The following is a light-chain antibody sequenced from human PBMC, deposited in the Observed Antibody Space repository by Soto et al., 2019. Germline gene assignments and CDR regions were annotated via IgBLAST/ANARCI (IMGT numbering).Light chain of an antibody. CDR1: QSITIW. CDR2: DAS. CDR3: QHYNSYSWT. Sequence: DIQMTQSPSTLSASVGDRVTITCRASQSITIWLAWYQQKPGKAPKLLIFDASSLESGVPSRFSGSGSGTEFTLTISSLQPDDFATYYCQHYNSYSWTFGQGPKVDIK. V-gene: IGKV1-5*01. J-gene: IGKJ1*01.